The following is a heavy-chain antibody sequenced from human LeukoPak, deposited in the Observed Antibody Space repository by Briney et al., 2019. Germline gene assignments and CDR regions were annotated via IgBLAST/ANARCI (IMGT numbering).Heavy chain of an antibody. CDR2: INHSGST. Sequence: PSQTLSLTCAVSGGSISSGGYYWSWIRQPPGKGLEWIGEINHSGSTNYNPSLKSRVTISVDTSKNQFSLKLSSVTAADTAVYYCARGPGYGSGIRLGENWGQGTLVTVSS. D-gene: IGHD3-10*01. J-gene: IGHJ4*02. CDR1: GGSISSGGYY. CDR3: ARGPGYGSGIRLGEN. V-gene: IGHV4-30-2*01.